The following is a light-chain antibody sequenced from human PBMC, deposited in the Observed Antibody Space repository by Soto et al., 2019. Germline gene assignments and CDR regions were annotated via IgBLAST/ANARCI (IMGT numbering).Light chain of an antibody. CDR3: TSFTSRHTYL. J-gene: IGLJ1*01. V-gene: IGLV2-14*03. CDR1: SSDVGGYNY. Sequence: QSALTQPASVSGSPGQSITISCTGTSSDVGGYNYVSWYQQHPDKAPRLMIYDASNRPSGVSDRFSGSKSGDTASLTISGLQAEDEADYYRTSFTSRHTYLFGTRNKLTVL. CDR2: DAS.